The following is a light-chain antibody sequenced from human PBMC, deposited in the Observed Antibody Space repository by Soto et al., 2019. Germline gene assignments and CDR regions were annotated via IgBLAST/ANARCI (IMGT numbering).Light chain of an antibody. V-gene: IGLV1-40*01. CDR3: QSFDTGLSGFVV. CDR1: SSNIGAGYD. CDR2: DNN. J-gene: IGLJ2*01. Sequence: QSVLTQPPSMSGAPGQRVTISCTGSSSNIGAGYDVHWYQQHPGTAPKLLIFDNNNRPPGVPDRFSGSKSDTSASLAITGLQAEDEADYYCQSFDTGLSGFVVFGGGTKVTVL.